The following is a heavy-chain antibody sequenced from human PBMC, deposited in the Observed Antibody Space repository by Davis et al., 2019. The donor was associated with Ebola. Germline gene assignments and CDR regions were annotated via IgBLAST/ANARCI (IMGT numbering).Heavy chain of an antibody. V-gene: IGHV4-39*07. D-gene: IGHD6-13*01. Sequence: SETLSLTCTVSGGSISSSSYYWGWIRQPPGKGLEWIGSIYYSGSTYYNPSLKSRVTISVDKSKNQFSLKLSSVTAADTAVYYCARDGYSSSWFRYGMDVWGQGTTVTVSS. CDR1: GGSISSSSYY. J-gene: IGHJ6*02. CDR3: ARDGYSSSWFRYGMDV. CDR2: IYYSGST.